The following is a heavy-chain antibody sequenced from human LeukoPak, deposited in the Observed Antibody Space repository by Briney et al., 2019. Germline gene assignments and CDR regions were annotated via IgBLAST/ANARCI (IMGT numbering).Heavy chain of an antibody. V-gene: IGHV3-7*01. CDR1: GFTFRNHW. CDR2: INQRGSEI. J-gene: IGHJ4*02. D-gene: IGHD3-16*02. Sequence: PGGSLRLSCAASGFTFRNHWMTWARQAPGKGLEWVANINQRGSEIYYLDSVRGRFTISRDNARNSLYLQMNILRAEDTAVYYCVRRYMATSAEDFDYWGQGTLVAV. CDR3: VRRYMATSAEDFDY.